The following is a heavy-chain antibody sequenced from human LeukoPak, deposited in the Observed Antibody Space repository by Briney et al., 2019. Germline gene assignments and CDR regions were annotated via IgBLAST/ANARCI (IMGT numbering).Heavy chain of an antibody. CDR3: AKDRYCTSSSCPIDY. CDR1: GFTFSSYW. Sequence: GGSLRLSCAASGFTFSSYWMRWVRQAPGKGLEWVANIKQDGSEKNYVDSVKGRFTISRDNAKKSLYLQMNSLRAEDTALYYCAKDRYCTSSSCPIDYWGRGTLVTVSS. V-gene: IGHV3-7*03. D-gene: IGHD2-15*01. J-gene: IGHJ4*02. CDR2: IKQDGSEK.